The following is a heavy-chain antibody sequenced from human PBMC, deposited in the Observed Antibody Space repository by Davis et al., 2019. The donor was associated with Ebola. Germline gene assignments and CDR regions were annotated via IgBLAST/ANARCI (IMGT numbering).Heavy chain of an antibody. V-gene: IGHV3-73*01. CDR2: IRAKTKSYAT. CDR3: TTLIDF. Sequence: GESLKISCAASGFSFSVAAIHWVRQAPGKGLEWVGRIRAKTKSYATAYAESVKGRFTISRDDSKNTAYLQMNNLKTEDAAVYYCTTLIDFWGQGTLVTVSS. CDR1: GFSFSVAA. J-gene: IGHJ4*02.